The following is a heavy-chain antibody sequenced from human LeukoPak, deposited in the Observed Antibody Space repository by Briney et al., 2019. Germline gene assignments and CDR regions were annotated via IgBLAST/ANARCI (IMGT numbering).Heavy chain of an antibody. CDR3: ARDLFEYTYGLPFEY. CDR1: GYMFASYG. Sequence: ASVKVPCKASGYMFASYGISWARQAPGQGLEWMGWTGVYNDNTNLAPKFQGRVTMTTDISTSTAVMELRSLRSDDTAVYYCARDLFEYTYGLPFEYWGQGTLVTVSS. V-gene: IGHV1-18*01. CDR2: TGVYNDNT. D-gene: IGHD5-18*01. J-gene: IGHJ4*02.